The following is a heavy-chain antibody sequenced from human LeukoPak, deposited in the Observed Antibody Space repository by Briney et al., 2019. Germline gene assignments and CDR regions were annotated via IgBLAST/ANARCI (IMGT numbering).Heavy chain of an antibody. CDR1: GFTFSSHW. D-gene: IGHD6-19*01. J-gene: IGHJ4*02. CDR3: ARFGSGVAGFDY. CDR2: IKQDGSDK. Sequence: PGGSLRLSCAASGFTFSSHWMTWVRQAPGTGLEWVANIKQDGSDKQYADSVKGRFTISRDNAKNSLYLQMNSLRAEDTAVYYCARFGSGVAGFDYWGQGTLVTVSS. V-gene: IGHV3-7*05.